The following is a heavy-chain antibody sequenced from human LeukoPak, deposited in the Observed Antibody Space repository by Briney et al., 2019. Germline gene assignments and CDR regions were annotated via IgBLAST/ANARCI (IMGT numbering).Heavy chain of an antibody. V-gene: IGHV3-48*03. Sequence: GGSLRLSCAASGFTLSTYDMNWVRQAPGKGLEWVSYISSSGSTIYYADSVKGRFTISRDNAKNSLYLQMNSLRAEDTAVYYCAELGITMIGGVWGKGTTVTISS. CDR3: AELGITMIGGV. CDR2: ISSSGSTI. J-gene: IGHJ6*04. CDR1: GFTLSTYD. D-gene: IGHD3-10*01.